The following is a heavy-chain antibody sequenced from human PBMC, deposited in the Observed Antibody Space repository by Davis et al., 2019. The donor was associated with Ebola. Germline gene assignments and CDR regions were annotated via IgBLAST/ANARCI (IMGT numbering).Heavy chain of an antibody. V-gene: IGHV5-51*01. CDR1: GCSFTSYW. J-gene: IGHJ1*01. D-gene: IGHD3-16*02. CDR3: ARVLGELSYTEYFQH. CDR2: IYPGDSDT. Sequence: GESLKISCKGSGCSFTSYWIGWVRQMPGKGLEWMGIIYPGDSDTRYSPSFQGQVTISADKSISTAYLQWSSLKASDTAMYYCARVLGELSYTEYFQHWGQGTLVTVSS.